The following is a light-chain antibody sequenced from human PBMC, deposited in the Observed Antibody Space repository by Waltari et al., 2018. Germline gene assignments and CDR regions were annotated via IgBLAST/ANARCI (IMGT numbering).Light chain of an antibody. CDR1: NLGNKY. CDR3: QAWDRSTVV. V-gene: IGLV3-1*01. J-gene: IGLJ2*01. CDR2: QDY. Sequence: SYEVSQAPSVSVSPGQTATITCSGDNLGNKYVRWYQQKSGQSPVLVIYQDYKRPSGIPERCSGSTSGNTATLTISGTQAMDEADYYCQAWDRSTVVFGAGTRLTVL.